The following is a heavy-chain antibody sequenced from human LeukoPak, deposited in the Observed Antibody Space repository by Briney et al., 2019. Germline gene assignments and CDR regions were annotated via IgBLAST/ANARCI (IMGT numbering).Heavy chain of an antibody. V-gene: IGHV1-2*02. J-gene: IGHJ5*02. CDR1: GYTFTGYY. Sequence: GASVKVSCKASGYTFTGYYMHWGRQAPGQGLEWMGWINPNSGGTNYAQKFQGRVTMTRDTSISTAYMELRRLRFDDTAVYYCARDSRGNWTYPGLGGFDPSGQGTLVTVYS. CDR2: INPNSGGT. D-gene: IGHD1-7*01. CDR3: ARDSRGNWTYPGLGGFDP.